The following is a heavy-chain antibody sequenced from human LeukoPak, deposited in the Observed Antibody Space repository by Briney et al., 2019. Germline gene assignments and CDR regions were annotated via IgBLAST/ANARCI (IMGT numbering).Heavy chain of an antibody. CDR1: GGTFSSYA. V-gene: IGHV1-69*13. Sequence: ASVKVSCKASGGTFSSYAISWVRQATGQGLEWMGGIIPIFGTANYAQKFQGRVTITADESTSTAYMELSSLRSEDTAVYYCATELLYCSSTSCYRSGFDYWGQGTLVTVSS. J-gene: IGHJ4*02. D-gene: IGHD2-2*02. CDR2: IIPIFGTA. CDR3: ATELLYCSSTSCYRSGFDY.